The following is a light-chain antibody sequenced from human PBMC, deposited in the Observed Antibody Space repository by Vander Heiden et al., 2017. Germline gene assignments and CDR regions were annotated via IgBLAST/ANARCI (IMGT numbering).Light chain of an antibody. Sequence: DIQMTQSPSTLSASVGDRVTITCRASQSISSWLAWYQQKPGKAPKLLIYKASSLESGVPSRFSGSGSGTEFTLTIISLQPDDFATYYFQQYNSPVTFGGGTKVEIK. CDR2: KAS. V-gene: IGKV1-5*03. CDR3: QQYNSPVT. CDR1: QSISSW. J-gene: IGKJ4*01.